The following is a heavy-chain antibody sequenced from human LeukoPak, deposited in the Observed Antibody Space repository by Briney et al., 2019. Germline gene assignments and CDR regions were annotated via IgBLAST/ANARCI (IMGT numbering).Heavy chain of an antibody. D-gene: IGHD3-10*01. CDR3: AKDIRWFGEYIDY. J-gene: IGHJ4*02. CDR1: GFTFDDYA. CDR2: ISWNSGSI. V-gene: IGHV3-9*01. Sequence: PGGSLRLSCAASGFTFDDYAMHWVRQAPGKGLEWVLGISWNSGSIGYADSVKGRFTISRDNAKNSLYLQMNSLRAEDTALYYCAKDIRWFGEYIDYWGQGTLVTVSS.